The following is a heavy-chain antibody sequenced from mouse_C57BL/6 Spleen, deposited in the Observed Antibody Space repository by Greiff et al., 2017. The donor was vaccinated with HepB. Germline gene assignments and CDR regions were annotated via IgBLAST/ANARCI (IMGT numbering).Heavy chain of an antibody. J-gene: IGHJ3*01. V-gene: IGHV1-55*01. CDR3: ARRSDGYYAWFAY. CDR1: GYTFTSYW. D-gene: IGHD2-3*01. CDR2: IYPGSGST. Sequence: QVQLQQPGAELVKPGASVKMSCKASGYTFTSYWITWVKQRPGQGLEWIGDIYPGSGSTNYNEKFKSKATLTVDPSSSTAYMQLSSLTSEDSAVYYCARRSDGYYAWFAYWGQGTLVTVSA.